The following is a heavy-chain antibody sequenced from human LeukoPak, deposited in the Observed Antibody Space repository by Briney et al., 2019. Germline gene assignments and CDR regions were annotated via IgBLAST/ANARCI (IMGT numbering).Heavy chain of an antibody. CDR3: ARAGTNLGDYDY. V-gene: IGHV4-34*01. Sequence: PSETLSLTCAVNGGSFSRYYWSWIRQPPGKGLEWIGEINHSGSTNYNPSLKSRVTTSVDTSKNEFSLNLSSVTAADTAVYYCARAGTNLGDYDYWGQGTLVTVSS. J-gene: IGHJ4*02. D-gene: IGHD4-17*01. CDR2: INHSGST. CDR1: GGSFSRYY.